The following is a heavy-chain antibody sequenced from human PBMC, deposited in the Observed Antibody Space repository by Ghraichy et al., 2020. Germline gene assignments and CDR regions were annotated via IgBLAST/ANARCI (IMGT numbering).Heavy chain of an antibody. Sequence: SETLSLTCTVSGGSISSYYWSWIRQPPGKGLEWIGYIYYSGSTNYNPSLKSRVTISVDTSKNQFSLKLSSVTAVDTAVYYCARDSAQQLPDWGFDYWGQGTMVTVSS. CDR3: ARDSAQQLPDWGFDY. D-gene: IGHD6-13*01. V-gene: IGHV4-59*01. CDR1: GGSISSYY. J-gene: IGHJ4*02. CDR2: IYYSGST.